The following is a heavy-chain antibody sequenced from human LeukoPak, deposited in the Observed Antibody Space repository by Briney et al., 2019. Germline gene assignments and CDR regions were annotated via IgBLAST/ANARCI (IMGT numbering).Heavy chain of an antibody. CDR3: ARGHLTGRGYFDY. Sequence: SETLSLTCSVSGYSISSGYYWGWIRQPPGKGLEWIANIYHSGNIYYNPSLQSRVTLSLDTSNNQFSLKLNSVTAADTAVYYCARGHLTGRGYFDYWGQGTLVTVSS. D-gene: IGHD1-20*01. V-gene: IGHV4-38-2*02. J-gene: IGHJ4*02. CDR1: GYSISSGYY. CDR2: IYHSGNI.